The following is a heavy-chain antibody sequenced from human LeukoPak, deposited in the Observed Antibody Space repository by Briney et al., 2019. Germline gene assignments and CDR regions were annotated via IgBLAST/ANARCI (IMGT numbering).Heavy chain of an antibody. CDR1: GFTLSTYG. D-gene: IGHD2/OR15-2a*01. Sequence: GGSLRLSCAASGFTLSTYGMNWVRQAPGKGLEWVSAISGSGDSTYYADSVKGRFTISRDNSKNTLYLQMNSLRAEDTAVYYCAKGPHFLLLYYFDYWGQGTLVTVSS. V-gene: IGHV3-23*01. CDR3: AKGPHFLLLYYFDY. J-gene: IGHJ4*02. CDR2: ISGSGDST.